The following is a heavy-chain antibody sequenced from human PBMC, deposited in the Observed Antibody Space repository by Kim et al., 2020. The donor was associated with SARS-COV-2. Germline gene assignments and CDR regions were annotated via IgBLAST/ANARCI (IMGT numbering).Heavy chain of an antibody. J-gene: IGHJ3*02. CDR1: GYTLTELS. D-gene: IGHD3-10*01. CDR2: FDPEDGET. V-gene: IGHV1-24*01. CDR3: ATNPVAPARMVRGYDAFDI. Sequence: ASVKVSCKVSGYTLTELSMHWVRQAPGKGLEWMGGFDPEDGETIYAQKFQGRVTMTEDTSTDTAYMELSSLRSEDTAVYYCATNPVAPARMVRGYDAFDIWGQGTMVTVSS.